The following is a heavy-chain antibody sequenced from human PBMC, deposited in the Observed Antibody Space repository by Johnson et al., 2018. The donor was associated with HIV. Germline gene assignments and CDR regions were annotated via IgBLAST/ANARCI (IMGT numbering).Heavy chain of an antibody. J-gene: IGHJ3*02. CDR3: ASAWGELDDAFDI. V-gene: IGHV3-30*04. Sequence: QVQLVESGGGVVQPGRSLRLSCAASGFTFSSYAMHWVRQAPGKGLEWVAVIGYDGSDKYYADSVKGRVTISRDNSKNTLYLQMNSLRAEDTAVYYCASAWGELDDAFDIWGQGTMVTVSS. D-gene: IGHD1-26*01. CDR2: IGYDGSDK. CDR1: GFTFSSYA.